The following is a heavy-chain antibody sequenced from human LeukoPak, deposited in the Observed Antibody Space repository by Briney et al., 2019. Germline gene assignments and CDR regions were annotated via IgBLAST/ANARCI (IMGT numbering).Heavy chain of an antibody. CDR1: GFTFSSYW. V-gene: IGHV3-74*01. CDR2: INSDGSST. D-gene: IGHD3-22*01. Sequence: GGSLRLSCAASGFTFSSYWIHWVRQAPGKGLVWVSRINSDGSSTTYADSVKGRFTISRDNAKNSLYLQMDSLRAEDTAFYYCGKASSGYYSAILHWGQGTLVTVSS. CDR3: GKASSGYYSAILH. J-gene: IGHJ4*02.